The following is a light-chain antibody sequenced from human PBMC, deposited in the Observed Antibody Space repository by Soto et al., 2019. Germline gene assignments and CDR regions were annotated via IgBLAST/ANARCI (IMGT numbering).Light chain of an antibody. CDR1: QSVSSN. CDR3: QEYNNWPRR. Sequence: IVVTQTPATLSVSPGERATLSCRASQSVSSNLAWYQQKPGQAPRLLIYGASTRATGIPARFSGSGSGTEFTLTISSLQSEDFAVYYCQEYNNWPRRFGQGSKV. V-gene: IGKV3-15*01. J-gene: IGKJ1*01. CDR2: GAS.